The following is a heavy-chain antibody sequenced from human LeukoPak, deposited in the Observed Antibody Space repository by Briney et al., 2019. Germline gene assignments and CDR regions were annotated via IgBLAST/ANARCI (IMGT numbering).Heavy chain of an antibody. J-gene: IGHJ4*02. D-gene: IGHD6-13*01. CDR1: GYTFTSYG. Sequence: ASVKVSCKASGYTFTSYGISWVRQAPGQGLEWMGWISAYNGNTNYVQKLQGRVTMTTDTSTSTAYMELRSLRSDDTAVYYCARVDEQQLVPHFDYWGQGTLVTVSS. CDR2: ISAYNGNT. V-gene: IGHV1-18*01. CDR3: ARVDEQQLVPHFDY.